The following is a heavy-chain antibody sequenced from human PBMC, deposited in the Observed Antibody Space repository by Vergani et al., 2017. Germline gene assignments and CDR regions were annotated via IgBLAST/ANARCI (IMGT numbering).Heavy chain of an antibody. J-gene: IGHJ4*02. CDR1: EFTFSNYA. D-gene: IGHD3-10*01. V-gene: IGHV3-23*01. CDR2: ISGSGLSA. CDR3: AKQYFVSGNYLFDY. Sequence: EVQLLESGGGLVQPGGSLRLTCAASEFTFSNYAMNWVRQAPGKGLEWVSGISGSGLSAYYTDSVKGRFTISRDNSKNMLFLQMNNLRNEDTAIYYCAKQYFVSGNYLFDYRGQGTLVTVCS.